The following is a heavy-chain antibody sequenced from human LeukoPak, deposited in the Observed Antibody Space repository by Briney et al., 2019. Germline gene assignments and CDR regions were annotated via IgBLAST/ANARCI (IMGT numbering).Heavy chain of an antibody. CDR2: IWYDGSNK. CDR1: GFTFSSYV. CDR3: ERGPYYFDY. V-gene: IGHV3-33*01. J-gene: IGHJ4*02. Sequence: GGSLRLSGAASGFTFSSYVMHWVRQAPGKGLEWVADIWYDGSNKYYADSVKGRFTISRDDSKNTLYLQMHSLRAEDTAVYYCERGPYYFDYWGQGTLVTVSS.